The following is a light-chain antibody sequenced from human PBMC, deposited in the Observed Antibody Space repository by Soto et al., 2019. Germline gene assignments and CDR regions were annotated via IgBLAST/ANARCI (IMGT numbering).Light chain of an antibody. CDR1: SSDVGTYYY. J-gene: IGLJ7*01. CDR3: CAYTSRSAGFV. Sequence: QSVLTQPASVSGSPGQSITVSCTGGSSDVGTYYYFSWYQQQPGKAPKVMIFEVNNRPSGVSDRFSGSQSGNTASLTISGLQAEDEADYYCCAYTSRSAGFVFGTGTQLTVL. CDR2: EVN. V-gene: IGLV2-14*01.